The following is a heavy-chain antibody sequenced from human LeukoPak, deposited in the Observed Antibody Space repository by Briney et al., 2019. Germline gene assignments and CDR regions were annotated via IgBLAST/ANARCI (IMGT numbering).Heavy chain of an antibody. CDR1: GGSISSSSYY. Sequence: SETLSLTCTVSGGSISSSSYYWGWIRQPPGKGLEWIGSIYYSGSTYYNPSLKSRVTISVDTSKNQFSLKLSSVTAADTAVYYCARGVPDAFDIWGQGTMVTVSS. J-gene: IGHJ3*02. CDR2: IYYSGST. D-gene: IGHD6-6*01. V-gene: IGHV4-39*07. CDR3: ARGVPDAFDI.